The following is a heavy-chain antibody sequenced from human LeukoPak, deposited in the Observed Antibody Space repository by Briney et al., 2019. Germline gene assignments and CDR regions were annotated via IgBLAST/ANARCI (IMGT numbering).Heavy chain of an antibody. CDR3: AKKSSVVDLRYYFDY. CDR2: FDPEDGET. J-gene: IGHJ4*02. D-gene: IGHD2-15*01. V-gene: IGHV1-24*01. Sequence: ASVKVSCKVSGYTLTELSMHWVRQAPGKGLEWMGGFDPEDGETIYAQKFQGRVTMTEDTSTDTAYMELNSLRAEDTAVYYCAKKSSVVDLRYYFDYWGQGTLVTVSS. CDR1: GYTLTELS.